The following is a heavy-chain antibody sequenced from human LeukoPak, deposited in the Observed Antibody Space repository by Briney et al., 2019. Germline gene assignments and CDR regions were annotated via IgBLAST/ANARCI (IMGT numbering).Heavy chain of an antibody. CDR2: TSSSDAGT. CDR1: GFTLSTYA. CDR3: AKAPVTSCRGAYCYPFDS. J-gene: IGHJ4*02. D-gene: IGHD2-21*01. V-gene: IGHV3-23*01. Sequence: GGSLRLSCAASGFTLSTYAMSWVRQTPGKGLEWVAATSSSDAGTYHADSVRGRFTIFRDNSKNTLYLQMNSLRAEDAAVYFCAKAPVTSCRGAYCYPFDSWGQGTLVTVSS.